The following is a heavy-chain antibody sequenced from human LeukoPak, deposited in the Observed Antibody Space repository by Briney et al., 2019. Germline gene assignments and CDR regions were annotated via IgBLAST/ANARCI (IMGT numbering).Heavy chain of an antibody. Sequence: SQTLSLTCTVSGGAISSGGYYWSWIRQHPGKGLEWIGYIYYSGSTYYNPSLKSRVTISVDTSKNQFPLKLSSVTAADTAVYYCARDWGRSGTNWGQGTLVTVSS. CDR2: IYYSGST. D-gene: IGHD1-1*01. CDR1: GGAISSGGYY. J-gene: IGHJ4*02. CDR3: ARDWGRSGTN. V-gene: IGHV4-31*03.